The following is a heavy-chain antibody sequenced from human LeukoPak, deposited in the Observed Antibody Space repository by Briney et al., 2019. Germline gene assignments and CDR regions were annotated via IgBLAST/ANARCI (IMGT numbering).Heavy chain of an antibody. V-gene: IGHV3-48*03. CDR3: ASLGITGTTGYFDY. Sequence: GGSLRLSCAASGFTFSSYEMNWVRQAPGKGLEWVSYISSSGSTIYYADSVKGRFTISRDNAKNSLYLQMNSLRAEDTAVYYCASLGITGTTGYFDYWGRGTLVTVSS. CDR2: ISSSGSTI. J-gene: IGHJ4*02. CDR1: GFTFSSYE. D-gene: IGHD1-14*01.